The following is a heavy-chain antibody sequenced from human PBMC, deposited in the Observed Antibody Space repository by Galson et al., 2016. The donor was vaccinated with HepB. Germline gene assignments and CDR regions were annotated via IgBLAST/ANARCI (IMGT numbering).Heavy chain of an antibody. CDR1: GYTFDSYW. J-gene: IGHJ5*02. V-gene: IGHV5-51*01. CDR3: AGMRRDGYNLNWFDP. CDR2: IYPGDFDI. D-gene: IGHD5-24*01. Sequence: SGAEVKTSGESLKISCRGSGYTFDSYWIGWVRQMPGKGLEWMGIIYPGDFDIRYGPSFQGQVTISVDKSISTAYLQWSSLTASDTAMYYCAGMRRDGYNLNWFDPWGKGTLFTVSS.